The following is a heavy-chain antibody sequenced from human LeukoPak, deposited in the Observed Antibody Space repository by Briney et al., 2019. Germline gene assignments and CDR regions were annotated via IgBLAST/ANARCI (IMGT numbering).Heavy chain of an antibody. CDR1: GYSISSGYY. CDR2: IYHSGST. V-gene: IGHV4-38-2*02. D-gene: IGHD5-12*01. CDR3: ARGVWWLRHFDY. J-gene: IGHJ4*02. Sequence: SETLSLTCTVSGYSISSGYYWGWIRQPPGKGLEWVGSIYHSGSTYYNPSLKSRVTISVDTSKNQFSLKLSSVTAADTAVYYCARGVWWLRHFDYWGQGTLVTVSS.